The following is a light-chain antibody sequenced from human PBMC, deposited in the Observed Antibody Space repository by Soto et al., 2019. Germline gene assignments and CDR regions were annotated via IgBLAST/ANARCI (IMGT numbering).Light chain of an antibody. J-gene: IGKJ1*01. CDR3: QQYGNSPLT. V-gene: IGKV3-20*01. Sequence: EIVFTQSPGTLSLSPGERATLSCRASQSVSSNYLAWYQQKPGQAPRLLIYGASSRATGIPDKFSGGGSGTDFTLTISGLEPEDFAVYYCQQYGNSPLTFGQGTKVDIK. CDR1: QSVSSNY. CDR2: GAS.